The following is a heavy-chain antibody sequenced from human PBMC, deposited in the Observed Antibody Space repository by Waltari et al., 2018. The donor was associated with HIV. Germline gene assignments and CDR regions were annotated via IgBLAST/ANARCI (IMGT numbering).Heavy chain of an antibody. D-gene: IGHD2-15*01. CDR1: ASPFTDYY. CDR3: ARGEDGTLISLPPGYRLDF. J-gene: IGHJ4*02. CDR2: IDPRTGGA. Sequence: QAHLVQSGPEVRRPGASVTVPCKGPASPFTDYYLPWGRQTPGQGPEWLGRIDPRTGGALYSPAFQGRVTMTRVTSLTTAYLDLTSLKSDDTAVYFCARGEDGTLISLPPGYRLDFWGQGTLVTVSS. V-gene: IGHV1-2*06.